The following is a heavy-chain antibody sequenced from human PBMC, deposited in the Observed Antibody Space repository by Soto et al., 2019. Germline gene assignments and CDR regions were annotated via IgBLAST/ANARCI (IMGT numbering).Heavy chain of an antibody. CDR2: IWYDGSKK. D-gene: IGHD4-17*01. CDR3: ARAGDTVTPIDYFDY. V-gene: IGHV3-33*01. Sequence: QVQLVESGGGVVQPGRSLRLSCAASGFTLSGYGMHWVRQAPGKGLEWVAIIWYDGSKKYYADSVKGRFTISRDNSKNTLYLQMNSLRAEDTAVYYCARAGDTVTPIDYFDYWGQGTLVTVSS. CDR1: GFTLSGYG. J-gene: IGHJ4*02.